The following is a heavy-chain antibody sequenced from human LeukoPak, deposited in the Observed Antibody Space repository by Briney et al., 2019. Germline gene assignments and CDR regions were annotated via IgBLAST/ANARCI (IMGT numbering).Heavy chain of an antibody. CDR1: GFTFRSYW. J-gene: IGHJ5*02. CDR2: IRQDGSEK. Sequence: GGSLRLSCAASGFTFRSYWMSWLRQAPGKGPEWVANIRQDGSEKYYMDSVKGRFTISRDNAKKSLYLQMNSLRADDTAMYYCARDFSAQVPVTIHDNWFDPWGQGTWSSSPQ. CDR3: ARDFSAQVPVTIHDNWFDP. D-gene: IGHD2-2*01. V-gene: IGHV3-7*01.